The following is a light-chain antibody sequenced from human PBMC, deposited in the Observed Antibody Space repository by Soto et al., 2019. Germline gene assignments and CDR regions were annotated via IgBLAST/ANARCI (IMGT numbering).Light chain of an antibody. Sequence: EMVLTQAPGTLSLSPGERATLSCRASQSVSSVYLAWYQQKPGQAPRLLIFGPATRATGIPDRFSGSGSGTDFTLTISRLEPEDFAVYYCQQYGSSPTFGGGTKVDIK. CDR2: GPA. CDR1: QSVSSVY. V-gene: IGKV3-20*01. J-gene: IGKJ4*01. CDR3: QQYGSSPT.